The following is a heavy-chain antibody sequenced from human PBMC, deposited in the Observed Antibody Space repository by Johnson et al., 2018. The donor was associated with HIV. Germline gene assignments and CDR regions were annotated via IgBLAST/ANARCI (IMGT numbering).Heavy chain of an antibody. V-gene: IGHV3-53*01. J-gene: IGHJ3*02. D-gene: IGHD3-10*01. CDR1: GFTVSSNY. CDR3: ARDFVAFGECTAFDI. CDR2: IYSGGST. Sequence: VQLVESGGGVVRPGGSLRLSCAASGFTVSSNYMSWVRQAPGKGLEWVSVIYSGGSTYYADSVKGRFTISRDNSKNTLYLQMNSLRAEDTALYYCARDFVAFGECTAFDIWGQGTMVAVSS.